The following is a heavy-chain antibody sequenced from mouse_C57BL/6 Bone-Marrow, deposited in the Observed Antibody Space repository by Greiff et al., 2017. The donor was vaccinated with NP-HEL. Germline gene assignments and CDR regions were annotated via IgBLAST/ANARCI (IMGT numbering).Heavy chain of an antibody. V-gene: IGHV1-55*01. CDR2: IYPGSGST. J-gene: IGHJ2*01. Sequence: QVQLQQPGAELVKPGASVKMSCKASGYTFTSYWITWVKQRPGQGLEWIGDIYPGSGSTNYNEKFKSKATLTVDTSSSTADMQLSSLTSEDSAVYYCARTTVVPDYFDYWGQGTTLTVSS. CDR1: GYTFTSYW. D-gene: IGHD1-1*01. CDR3: ARTTVVPDYFDY.